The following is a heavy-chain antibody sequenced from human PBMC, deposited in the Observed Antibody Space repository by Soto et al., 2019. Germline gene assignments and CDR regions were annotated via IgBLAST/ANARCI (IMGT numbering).Heavy chain of an antibody. J-gene: IGHJ2*01. CDR3: AKDLGTMVRGVIIPVWYFDL. V-gene: IGHV3-23*01. D-gene: IGHD3-10*01. Sequence: GVALRLSCAASGCTFSSYAMSWIRQDQGKGLEWVSAISGSGGSTYYADSVKGRFTISRDNSKNTLYLQMNSPRAEDTAVYYCAKDLGTMVRGVIIPVWYFDLWGRGTLVTVSS. CDR1: GCTFSSYA. CDR2: ISGSGGST.